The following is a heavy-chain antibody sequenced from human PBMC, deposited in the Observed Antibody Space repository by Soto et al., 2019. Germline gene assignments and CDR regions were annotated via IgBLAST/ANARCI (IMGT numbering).Heavy chain of an antibody. CDR3: AKDDGPGALYYYGMAV. J-gene: IGHJ6*02. CDR1: GFTFSSYG. CDR2: ISYDGSNK. Sequence: GGSLRLSCAASGFTFSSYGMHWVRQAPGKGLEWVAVISYDGSNKYYADSVKGRFTISRDNSKNTLYLQMNSLRAEDTAVYYCAKDDGPGALYYYGMAVWGQGTTVTVSS. D-gene: IGHD3-10*01. V-gene: IGHV3-30*18.